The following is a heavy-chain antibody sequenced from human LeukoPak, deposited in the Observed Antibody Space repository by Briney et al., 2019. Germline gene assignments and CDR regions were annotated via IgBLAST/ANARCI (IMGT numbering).Heavy chain of an antibody. CDR1: GDSVSSNSAA. CDR2: TYYRSKWFN. J-gene: IGHJ4*02. V-gene: IGHV6-1*01. CDR3: AREQTGFDY. Sequence: SQTLSLICVISGDSVSSNSAAWNWIRQSPSRGLEWLGRTYYRSKWFNEYGISVKSRITINSDTSKNQFSLHLNSVTPEDTAMYYCAREQTGFDYWGQGTLVTVSS.